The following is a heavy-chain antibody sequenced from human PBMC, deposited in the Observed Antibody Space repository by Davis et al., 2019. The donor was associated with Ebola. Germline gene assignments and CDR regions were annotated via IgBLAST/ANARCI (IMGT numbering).Heavy chain of an antibody. CDR2: INPSGGST. D-gene: IGHD2-21*02. J-gene: IGHJ6*04. V-gene: IGHV1-46*01. CDR3: AREPIVVVTALYYYYGMDV. Sequence: ALVQVSCKASRYTFTSYYMHWVRQAPGHGLEWMGIINPSGGSTSYAQKFQGRVTMTRGTSTSTVYMELSSLRSEDTAVYYCAREPIVVVTALYYYYGMDVWGKGTTVTVSS. CDR1: RYTFTSYY.